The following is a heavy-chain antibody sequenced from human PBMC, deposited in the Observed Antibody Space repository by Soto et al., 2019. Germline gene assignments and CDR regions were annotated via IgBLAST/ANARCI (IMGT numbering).Heavy chain of an antibody. V-gene: IGHV3-33*01. D-gene: IGHD4-17*01. CDR2: IWYAGSNK. J-gene: IGHJ4*02. Sequence: QVQLVESGGGVVQPGRSLRLSCAASGFTFSTYGIHWVRQAPGKGLEWVAVIWYAGSNKYYADSVKGRFTISRDNSKNTLDLQMNSLRAEDTAGYYCARGTVHFDYWGQGTLVTVSS. CDR3: ARGTVHFDY. CDR1: GFTFSTYG.